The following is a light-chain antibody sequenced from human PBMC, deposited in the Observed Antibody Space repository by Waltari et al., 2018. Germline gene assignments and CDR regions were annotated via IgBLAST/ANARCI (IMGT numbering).Light chain of an antibody. V-gene: IGKV1-5*03. CDR1: QSISSW. CDR3: QQYHTLYT. J-gene: IGKJ2*01. CDR2: KAS. Sequence: DIQMTQSPSTLSASVGDRVTITCRARQSISSWLAWYQQKPGKAPKLLIYKASSLESGVPSRFSGSGSGTEFTLTISSLQPDDFATYYCQQYHTLYTFGQGTKLEI.